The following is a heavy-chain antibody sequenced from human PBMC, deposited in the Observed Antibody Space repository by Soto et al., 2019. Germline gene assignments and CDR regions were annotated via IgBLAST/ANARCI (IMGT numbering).Heavy chain of an antibody. D-gene: IGHD4-17*01. J-gene: IGHJ6*02. CDR1: GGSISSGGYY. CDR3: ARGAYGGNSNYYYYYGMDV. Sequence: PSETLSFTCTVSGGSISSGGYYWSWIRQHPGKGLEWIGYTYYSGSTYYNPSLKSRVTISVDTSKNQFSLKLSSVTAADTAVYYCARGAYGGNSNYYYYYGMDVWGQGTTVTVSS. CDR2: TYYSGST. V-gene: IGHV4-31*03.